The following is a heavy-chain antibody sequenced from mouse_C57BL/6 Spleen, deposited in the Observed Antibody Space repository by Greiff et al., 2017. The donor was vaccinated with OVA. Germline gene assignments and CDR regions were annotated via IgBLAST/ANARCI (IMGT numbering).Heavy chain of an antibody. CDR3: ARGGYYSNYDAKDY. V-gene: IGHV5-17*01. D-gene: IGHD2-5*01. CDR2: ISSGSSTI. J-gene: IGHJ4*01. CDR1: GFTFSDYG. Sequence: EVKLVESGGGLVKPGGSLKLSCAASGFTFSDYGMHWVRQAPEKGLEWVAYISSGSSTIYYADTVKGRFTISRDNAKNTLFLQMTSLRSEDTAMYYCARGGYYSNYDAKDYWGQGTSVTVAS.